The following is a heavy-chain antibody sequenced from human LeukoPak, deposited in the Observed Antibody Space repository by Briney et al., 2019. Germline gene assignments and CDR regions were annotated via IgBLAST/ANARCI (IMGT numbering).Heavy chain of an antibody. CDR3: AKTTVVTPWASYYFDY. CDR1: GFTFSSYW. Sequence: GGSLRLSCAASGFTFSSYWMHWVRQAPGMGLVWVSRINSDGSSTAYADSVKGRFTISRDNAKNTLYLQMNSLRAEDTAVYYCAKTTVVTPWASYYFDYWGQGTLVTVSS. CDR2: INSDGSST. J-gene: IGHJ4*02. V-gene: IGHV3-74*01. D-gene: IGHD4-23*01.